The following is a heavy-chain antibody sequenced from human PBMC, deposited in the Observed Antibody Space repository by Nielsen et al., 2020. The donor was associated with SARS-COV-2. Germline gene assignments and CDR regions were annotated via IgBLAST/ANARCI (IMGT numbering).Heavy chain of an antibody. CDR2: ISSSSSSI. V-gene: IGHV3-48*02. Sequence: WIRQPPGKGLEWVSYISSSSSSIYYADSVKGRFTISRDNGKNSLYLQMNSLRDEDTAVYYCARVYVGAFDIWGQGTMVTVSS. D-gene: IGHD3-16*01. CDR3: ARVYVGAFDI. J-gene: IGHJ3*02.